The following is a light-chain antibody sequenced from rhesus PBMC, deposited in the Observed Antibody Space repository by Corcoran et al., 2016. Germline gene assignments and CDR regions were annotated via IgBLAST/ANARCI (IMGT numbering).Light chain of an antibody. CDR1: QGINNY. Sequence: DIQMTQSPSSLSASVGDTVTITCRASQGINNYLAWYQQKPGKAPKPLIYYASNLESGVPSRFSGSGSGTDFTLTISSLQPEDFEIYYCQQHNSYPRTFGQGTKVEIK. CDR2: YAS. J-gene: IGKJ1*01. V-gene: IGKV1S14*01. CDR3: QQHNSYPRT.